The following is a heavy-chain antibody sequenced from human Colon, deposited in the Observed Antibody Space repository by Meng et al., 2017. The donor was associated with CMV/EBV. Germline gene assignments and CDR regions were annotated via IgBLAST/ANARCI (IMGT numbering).Heavy chain of an antibody. CDR2: IRYDGTKA. J-gene: IGHJ4*02. CDR3: AKEFVLGTHLDH. V-gene: IGHV3-30*02. Sequence: GESLKISCSASGFTFNTFGMHWVRQAPGKSLEWVAFIRYDGTKADYADSVTGRFTISRDNAKSSLHLQMTSLRPEDSAVYFCAKEFVLGTHLDHWGQGTLVTVSS. CDR1: GFTFNTFG. D-gene: IGHD2-21*02.